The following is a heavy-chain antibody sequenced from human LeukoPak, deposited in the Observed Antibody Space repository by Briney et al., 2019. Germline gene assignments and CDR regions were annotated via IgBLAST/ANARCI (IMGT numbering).Heavy chain of an antibody. CDR2: INHSGST. CDR1: GGSFSGYY. Sequence: SQTLSLTCAVDGGSFSGYYWSWIRQPPGKGLEWIGAINHSGSTNYNPSLKSRVTISVDTSKNQFSLKLSSVTAADTAVYYCARPYCSSTSCYGWFEPWGQGTLVTVSS. D-gene: IGHD2-2*01. V-gene: IGHV4-34*01. CDR3: ARPYCSSTSCYGWFEP. J-gene: IGHJ5*02.